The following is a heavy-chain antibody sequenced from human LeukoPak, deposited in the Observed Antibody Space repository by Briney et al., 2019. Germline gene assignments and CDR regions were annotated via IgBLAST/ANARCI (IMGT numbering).Heavy chain of an antibody. CDR2: ITTSGGSA. CDR1: GFTFSSYA. J-gene: IGHJ3*02. CDR3: AKDHYVSGRYDAFDI. Sequence: GGSLRLSCAASGFTFSSYAMSWVRQAPGEGLEWVSSITTSGGSAYYADSVKGRFTISRDNAKNTLYLQMNSLRAEDTAVYYCAKDHYVSGRYDAFDIWGQGTMVTVSS. D-gene: IGHD3-10*01. V-gene: IGHV3-23*01.